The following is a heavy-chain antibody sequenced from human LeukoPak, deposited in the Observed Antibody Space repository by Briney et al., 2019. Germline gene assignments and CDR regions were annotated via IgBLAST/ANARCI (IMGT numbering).Heavy chain of an antibody. D-gene: IGHD6-25*01. J-gene: IGHJ4*02. CDR2: SESDGST. V-gene: IGHV3-66*02. CDR1: GFTDNSNY. Sequence: PGGSVRLPCAASGFTDNSNYMMGPRDAPGGGVEWVSVSESDGSTYYEDSVKGRCTISRDNAKHTLYLQMNSLRAEDTGVYYCVRASRAARPFDYWGQGTLVTVSS. CDR3: VRASRAARPFDY.